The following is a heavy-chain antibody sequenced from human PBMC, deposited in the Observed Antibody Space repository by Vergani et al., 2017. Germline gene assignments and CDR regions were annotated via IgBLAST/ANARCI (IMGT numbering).Heavy chain of an antibody. CDR2: IHYSENT. CDR1: FDSIRNLY. CDR3: ASDTHSGQRADR. J-gene: IGHJ5*02. Sequence: VQLQESGPGLVKFSETLYLTCSVSFDSIRNLYCNWNRQPPGKGLDCIGSIHYSENTNYNPSLKTRVTISVDTSKNQFSLTLTSVTAADTAVYYWASDTHSGQRADRWGQGILVTVTS. D-gene: IGHD6-19*01. V-gene: IGHV4-59*11.